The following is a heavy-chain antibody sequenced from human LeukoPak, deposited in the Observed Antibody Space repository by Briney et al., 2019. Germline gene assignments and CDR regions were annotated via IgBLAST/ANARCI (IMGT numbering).Heavy chain of an antibody. Sequence: GASVKVSCKASGFTFTGYYIHWVRQAPGQGLEWMGWISAYNGNTNYAQKLQGRVTLTTDTSTSTAYMEVRSLTSDDTAVYYCARGLQIGFLEYWGQGTLVTVSS. J-gene: IGHJ4*02. V-gene: IGHV1-18*04. CDR1: GFTFTGYY. D-gene: IGHD4-11*01. CDR3: ARGLQIGFLEY. CDR2: ISAYNGNT.